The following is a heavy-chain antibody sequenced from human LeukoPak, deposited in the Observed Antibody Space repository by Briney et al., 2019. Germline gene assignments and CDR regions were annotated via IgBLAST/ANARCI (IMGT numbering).Heavy chain of an antibody. J-gene: IGHJ5*02. CDR3: ARDAGDYGSLSFDP. CDR2: IYHSGST. D-gene: IGHD4-17*01. CDR1: GGSISSGGYS. Sequence: SGTLSLTCAVSGGSISSGGYSWSWIRQPPGKGLEWIGYIYHSGSTYYNPSLKSRVTISVDRSKNQFSLKLSSVTAADTAVYYCARDAGDYGSLSFDPWGQGTLVTLSS. V-gene: IGHV4-30-2*01.